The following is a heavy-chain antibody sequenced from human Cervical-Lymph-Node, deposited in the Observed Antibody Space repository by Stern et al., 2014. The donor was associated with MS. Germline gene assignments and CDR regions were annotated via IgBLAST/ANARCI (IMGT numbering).Heavy chain of an antibody. Sequence: QVQLVQSGAEVKKPGSSVKVSCTASGGTFRGYGVSWVRQAPGQGLEWMGRMIPTLGEAKYAQTFQGRVTITADKSTSTGYMELSSLRSEDTAIYYCARESNYVGLNTYYGMDVWGQGTTVTVSS. CDR3: ARESNYVGLNTYYGMDV. D-gene: IGHD3-10*01. V-gene: IGHV1-69*09. J-gene: IGHJ6*02. CDR1: GGTFRGYG. CDR2: MIPTLGEA.